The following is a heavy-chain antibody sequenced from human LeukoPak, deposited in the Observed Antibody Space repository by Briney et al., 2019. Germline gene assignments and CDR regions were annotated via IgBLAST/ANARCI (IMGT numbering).Heavy chain of an antibody. J-gene: IGHJ4*02. V-gene: IGHV3-74*01. CDR1: GFTLSSYW. Sequence: GGSLRLSCAASGFTLSSYWMHWVRQAPGKGLVWVSRINSDGGITTYADSVKGRFTISRDNSKNTLYLQMNSLRDEDTAVYYCARETRGYSSSWTPGDYWGQGTLVTVSS. CDR3: ARETRGYSSSWTPGDY. CDR2: INSDGGIT. D-gene: IGHD6-13*01.